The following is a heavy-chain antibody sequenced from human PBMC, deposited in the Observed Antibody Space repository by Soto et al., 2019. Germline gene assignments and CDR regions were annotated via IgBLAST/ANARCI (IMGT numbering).Heavy chain of an antibody. V-gene: IGHV3-30*18. Sequence: GGSLRLSCAASGFTFSSYGMHWVRQAPGKGLEWVAVISYDRSNKYYADSVKGRFTISRDNSKNTLYLQMNSLRAEDTAVYYCAKGGSAATAYAFDIWGQGTMVTVSS. J-gene: IGHJ3*02. D-gene: IGHD6-25*01. CDR2: ISYDRSNK. CDR3: AKGGSAATAYAFDI. CDR1: GFTFSSYG.